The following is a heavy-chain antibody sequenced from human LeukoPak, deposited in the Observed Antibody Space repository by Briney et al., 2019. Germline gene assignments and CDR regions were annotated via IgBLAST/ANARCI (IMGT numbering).Heavy chain of an antibody. CDR2: IYHSGST. CDR3: ARGRREGDNGADWWFDP. D-gene: IGHD2-8*01. V-gene: IGHV4-38-2*01. CDR1: GYSISSGYY. Sequence: PSETLSLTCAVSGYSISSGYYWGWIRQPPGKGLEWIGSIYHSGSTYYNPSLKSRVTISVDTSKNQFSLKLSSVTAADTAVYYCARGRREGDNGADWWFDPWGQGTLVTVSS. J-gene: IGHJ5*02.